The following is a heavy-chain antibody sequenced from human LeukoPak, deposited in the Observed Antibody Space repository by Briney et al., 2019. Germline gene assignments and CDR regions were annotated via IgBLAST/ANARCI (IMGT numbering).Heavy chain of an antibody. V-gene: IGHV3-23*01. Sequence: GGSLRLSCAASGFTFSTYAMSWVRQAPGKGLEWVSTISGSGDNTYYADSVKGRFTISRDNSKNTLSLQMNSLRAEDTAVYFCAKDLRSTVVIPGAILFHYWGQGTLVTVSS. D-gene: IGHD2-2*01. J-gene: IGHJ4*02. CDR3: AKDLRSTVVIPGAILFHY. CDR2: ISGSGDNT. CDR1: GFTFSTYA.